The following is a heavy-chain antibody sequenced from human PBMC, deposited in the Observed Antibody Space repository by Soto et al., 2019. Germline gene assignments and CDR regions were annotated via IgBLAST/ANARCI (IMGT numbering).Heavy chain of an antibody. J-gene: IGHJ4*02. CDR2: INPNSGGT. D-gene: IGHD3-16*01. V-gene: IGHV1-2*04. Sequence: GASVKVSCKASGYTFTGYYIHWVRQAPGQGLEWIGWINPNSGGTNYAQKFQGWVTMTRDTSISTAYMEVSWLRSDDTAVYYCARVPSGGANFDYWGQGTLVTVSS. CDR1: GYTFTGYY. CDR3: ARVPSGGANFDY.